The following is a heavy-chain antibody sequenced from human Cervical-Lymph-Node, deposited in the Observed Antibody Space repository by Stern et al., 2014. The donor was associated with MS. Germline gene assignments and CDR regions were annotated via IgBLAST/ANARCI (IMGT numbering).Heavy chain of an antibody. CDR2: IAPIFDAT. CDR1: GVTFSTFA. V-gene: IGHV1-69*01. J-gene: IGHJ4*02. CDR3: ARGDSEAPIYYFDY. Sequence: QVQLVQSGAEVKKPGSSVKVSCQTSGVTFSTFAIGWVRQAPVQGLEWMGGIAPIFDATNYEKKFQGRLTITADESTRTAYMELSSLRPDDTAMYYCARGDSEAPIYYFDYWGQGTLVTVSS. D-gene: IGHD2-21*01.